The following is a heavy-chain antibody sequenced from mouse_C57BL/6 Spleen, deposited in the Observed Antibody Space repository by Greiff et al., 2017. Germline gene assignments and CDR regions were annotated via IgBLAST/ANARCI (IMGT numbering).Heavy chain of an antibody. CDR2: IDPSDSET. J-gene: IGHJ4*01. Sequence: QVQLQQPGAELVRPGSSVKLSCKASGYTFTSYWMHWVKQRPIQGLEWIGNIDPSDSETHYNQKFKDKATLTVDKSSSTAYMQLSSLTSEDSAVYYCAREEEEDYAMDYWGQGTSVTVSS. CDR1: GYTFTSYW. V-gene: IGHV1-52*01. CDR3: AREEEEDYAMDY.